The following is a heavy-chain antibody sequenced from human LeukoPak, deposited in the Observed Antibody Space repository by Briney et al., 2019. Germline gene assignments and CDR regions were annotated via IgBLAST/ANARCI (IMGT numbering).Heavy chain of an antibody. Sequence: SETLPLTCTVSGGSISSYYWSWIRQPPGKGLEWIGYIYYSGSTNYNPSLKSRVTISVDTSKNQFSLKLSSVTAADTAVYYCARTYGGQFDYWGQGTLVTVSS. CDR2: IYYSGST. D-gene: IGHD4-23*01. V-gene: IGHV4-59*01. CDR1: GGSISSYY. CDR3: ARTYGGQFDY. J-gene: IGHJ4*02.